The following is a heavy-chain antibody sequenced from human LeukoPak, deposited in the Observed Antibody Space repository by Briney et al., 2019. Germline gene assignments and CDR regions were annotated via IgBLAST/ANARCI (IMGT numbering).Heavy chain of an antibody. J-gene: IGHJ3*02. D-gene: IGHD4-17*01. CDR2: INPSGGST. Sequence: GASVKVSCKASGYTFTSYYMHWVRQAPGQGLEWMGIINPSGGSTSYAQKFQGRVTMTRDMSTSTVYMELNSLRAEDTAVYYCAREITPTVTTDAFDIWGQGTMVTVSS. V-gene: IGHV1-46*01. CDR3: AREITPTVTTDAFDI. CDR1: GYTFTSYY.